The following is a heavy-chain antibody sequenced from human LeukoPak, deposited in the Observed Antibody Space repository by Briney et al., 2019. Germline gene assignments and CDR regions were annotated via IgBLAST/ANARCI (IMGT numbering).Heavy chain of an antibody. V-gene: IGHV4-59*01. J-gene: IGHJ6*02. CDR2: IYYSGST. CDR3: ARGKPVYYYYGMDV. Sequence: SETLSLTCTISGGSISSYYWTWIRQPPGKRLEWIGYIYYSGSTNYNPSLKSRVTISVDTSKNQFSLKLSSVTAADTAVYYCARGKPVYYYYGMDVWGQGTTVTVSS. CDR1: GGSISSYY.